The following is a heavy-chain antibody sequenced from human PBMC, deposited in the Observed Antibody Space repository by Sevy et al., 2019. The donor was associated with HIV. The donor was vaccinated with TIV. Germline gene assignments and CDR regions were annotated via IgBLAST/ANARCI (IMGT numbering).Heavy chain of an antibody. CDR2: ISYHGRNE. V-gene: IGHV3-30*03. D-gene: IGHD3-9*01. Sequence: GGSLRLSCAASRFSFSSYGMHWVRQAPGKGLEWVAVISYHGRNEFYGDSVKGRFTISRDNSKKTLYLQVNSLRAEDTAVYYCARDFTGFNGMDVWGQGTMVTVSS. CDR3: ARDFTGFNGMDV. J-gene: IGHJ6*02. CDR1: RFSFSSYG.